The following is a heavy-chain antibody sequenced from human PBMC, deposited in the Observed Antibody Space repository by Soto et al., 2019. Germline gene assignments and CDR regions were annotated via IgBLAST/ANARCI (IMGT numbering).Heavy chain of an antibody. J-gene: IGHJ5*02. D-gene: IGHD3-3*01. CDR2: IYHSGST. CDR3: AREKKGDFWSGYGNWFDP. V-gene: IGHV4-30-2*01. CDR1: GGSISSGGYS. Sequence: SETLSLTCTVSGGSISSGGYSWSWIRQPPGKGLEWIGYIYHSGSTYYNPSLKSRVTISVDRSKNQFSLKLSSVTAADTAVYYCAREKKGDFWSGYGNWFDPWGQGTLVTVSS.